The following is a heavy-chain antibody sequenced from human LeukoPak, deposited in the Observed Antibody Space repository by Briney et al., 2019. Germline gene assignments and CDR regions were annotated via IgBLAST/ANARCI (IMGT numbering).Heavy chain of an antibody. D-gene: IGHD3-16*01. CDR1: GGSISSYY. CDR3: ARDPPGGPYYYYGMDV. Sequence: SETLSLTCTVSGGSISSYYWSWIRQPPGKGLEWIGYIYYSGSTNYNPSLKSRVTISVDTSKNQFSLKLSSVTAADTAVYYCARDPPGGPYYYYGMDVWGQGTTVTVSS. V-gene: IGHV4-59*01. J-gene: IGHJ6*02. CDR2: IYYSGST.